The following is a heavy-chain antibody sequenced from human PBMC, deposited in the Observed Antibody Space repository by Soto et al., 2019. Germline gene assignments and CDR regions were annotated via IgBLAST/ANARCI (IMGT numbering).Heavy chain of an antibody. J-gene: IGHJ4*02. D-gene: IGHD6-13*01. CDR1: GVTFSNAW. CDR3: TTSQQLAPTRRYYFDY. CDR2: IKSKTDGGTT. Sequence: XGSLRLSCAASGVTFSNAWMSWVRQAPGKGLDWVGRIKSKTDGGTTDYAAPVKGRFTISRDDSKNTLYLQMNSLKTEDTAVYYCTTSQQLAPTRRYYFDYWGQGTLVTVSS. V-gene: IGHV3-15*01.